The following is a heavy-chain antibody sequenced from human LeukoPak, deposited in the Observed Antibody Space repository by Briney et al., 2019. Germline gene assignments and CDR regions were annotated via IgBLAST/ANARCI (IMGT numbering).Heavy chain of an antibody. CDR1: GYTFINYY. J-gene: IGHJ3*02. CDR3: ARARYGYDAFDI. CDR2: INPSGGVT. V-gene: IGHV1-46*01. Sequence: ASVKVSCKASGYTFINYYMHWVRQAPGQGLEWMGIINPSGGVTTYAQKFQGRVTMTSDTSTSTVYMELSSLRSEDTAVYYCARARYGYDAFDIRGQGTVVSVSS. D-gene: IGHD3-16*02.